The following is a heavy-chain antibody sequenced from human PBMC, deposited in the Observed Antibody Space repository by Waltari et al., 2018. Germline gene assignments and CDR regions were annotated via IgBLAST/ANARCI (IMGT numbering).Heavy chain of an antibody. V-gene: IGHV4-39*01. CDR1: GGSISSSSYY. Sequence: QLQLQESGPGLVKPSETLSLTCTVSGGSISSSSYYWGWIRQPPGKGLEWIGSIYYSGSTYYNPCLKSRVTISGDTSKNQFSLKLSSVTAADTAVYYCASSRGYDFWSGYYTGMFDYWGQGTLVTVSS. CDR3: ASSRGYDFWSGYYTGMFDY. CDR2: IYYSGST. D-gene: IGHD3-3*01. J-gene: IGHJ4*02.